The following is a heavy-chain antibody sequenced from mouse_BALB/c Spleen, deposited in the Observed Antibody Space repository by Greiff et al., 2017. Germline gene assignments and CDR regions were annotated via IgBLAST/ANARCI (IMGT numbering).Heavy chain of an antibody. D-gene: IGHD2-12*01. CDR1: GFTFSSYA. CDR2: ISSGGSYT. J-gene: IGHJ1*01. V-gene: IGHV5-9-4*01. CDR3: ARGYRGYFDV. Sequence: DVHLVESGGGLVKPGGSLKLSCAASGFTFSSYAMSWVRQSPEKRLEWVAEISSGGSYTYYPDTVTGRFTISRDNAKNTLYLEMSSLRSEDTAMYYCARGYRGYFDVWGAGTTVTVSS.